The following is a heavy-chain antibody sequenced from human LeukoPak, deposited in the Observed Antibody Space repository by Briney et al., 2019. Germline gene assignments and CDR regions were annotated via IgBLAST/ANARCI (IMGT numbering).Heavy chain of an antibody. Sequence: GGSLRLSCAASGFAFSSYAMSWVRQAPGKGLEWVSCIRGSGATTFHADSVKGRFTISRDNSKNTLYLQMNGLRSEDTAVYYCARGRGSGNYNWFDSWGQGTLVTVSS. CDR2: IRGSGATT. J-gene: IGHJ5*01. CDR1: GFAFSSYA. V-gene: IGHV3-23*01. CDR3: ARGRGSGNYNWFDS. D-gene: IGHD3-10*01.